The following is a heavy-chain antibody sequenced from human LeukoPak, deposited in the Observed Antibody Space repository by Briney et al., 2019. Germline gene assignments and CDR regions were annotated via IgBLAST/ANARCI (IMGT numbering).Heavy chain of an antibody. CDR3: ARQCQIGDASGSYPD. J-gene: IGHJ4*02. Sequence: PSETLSLSCTVSGGSISSWTYYWGWIRQSPGKGLEWIGSMFDGGSVDYNPSLKSRVSISVDTSQNLLSLTLRFVTAADTAMYYCARQCQIGDASGSYPDWGQGTQVTVSS. D-gene: IGHD3-10*01. CDR1: GGSISSWTYY. CDR2: MFDGGSV. V-gene: IGHV4-39*01.